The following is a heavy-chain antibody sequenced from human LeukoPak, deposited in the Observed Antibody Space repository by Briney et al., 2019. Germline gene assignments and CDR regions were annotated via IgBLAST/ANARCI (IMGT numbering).Heavy chain of an antibody. J-gene: IGHJ6*02. CDR2: IKPKSDDT. V-gene: IGHV1-2*02. Sequence: GASVKVSCEASRYSFNVYYIHWVRQAPGQGLEWMGWIKPKSDDTNYGQNFQGRVTMTRDTSISTAYMELSGLRSDDTAVYYCARVDEGGHFSYYGMDAWGQGTTVTVSS. CDR1: RYSFNVYY. CDR3: ARVDEGGHFSYYGMDA. D-gene: IGHD3-16*01.